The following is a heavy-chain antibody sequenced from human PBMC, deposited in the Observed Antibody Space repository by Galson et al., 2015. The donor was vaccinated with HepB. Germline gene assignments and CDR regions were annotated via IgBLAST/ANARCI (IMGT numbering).Heavy chain of an antibody. D-gene: IGHD3-10*01. CDR3: ARSYGSGSYYNGYWVDP. V-gene: IGHV1-18*04. J-gene: IGHJ5*02. CDR1: GYTFTSYG. Sequence: SVKVSCKASGYTFTSYGISWVRQAPGQGLEWMGWISAYNGNTNYAQKLQGRVTMTTDTSTSTAYMELRSLRSDDTAVYYCARSYGSGSYYNGYWVDPWGQGTLVTVSS. CDR2: ISAYNGNT.